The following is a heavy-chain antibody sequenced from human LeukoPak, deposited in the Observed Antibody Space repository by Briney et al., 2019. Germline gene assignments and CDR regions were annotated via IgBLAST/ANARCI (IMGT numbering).Heavy chain of an antibody. Sequence: QPGGSLRLSCAASGFTFSSYAMHWVRQAPGKGLEWVSGISWNSGSIGYADSVKGRFTISRDNAKNSLYLQMNSLRAEDTALYYCAKDPSSSGWYTTSFDYWGQGTLVTVSS. D-gene: IGHD6-19*01. CDR3: AKDPSSSGWYTTSFDY. CDR1: GFTFSSYA. J-gene: IGHJ4*02. CDR2: ISWNSGSI. V-gene: IGHV3-9*01.